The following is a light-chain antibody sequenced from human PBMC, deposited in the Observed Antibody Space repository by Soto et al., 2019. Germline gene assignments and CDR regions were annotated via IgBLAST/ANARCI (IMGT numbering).Light chain of an antibody. V-gene: IGKV3-15*01. Sequence: EVVMTQSPATLSVSPGERATLSCRASQAIASNVAWYQQKPGQAPRLLIYGASTRATDVPAGFTGSGSGTEFTLTISSLHSEDFALYYCQQYGASPITFGQGTRLEIK. CDR2: GAS. CDR1: QAIASN. J-gene: IGKJ5*01. CDR3: QQYGASPIT.